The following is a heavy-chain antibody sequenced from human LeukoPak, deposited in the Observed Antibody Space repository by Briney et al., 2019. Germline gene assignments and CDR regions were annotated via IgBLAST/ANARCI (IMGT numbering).Heavy chain of an antibody. CDR3: ANGAAGRYCTSNICYR. CDR2: INSGGDDK. D-gene: IGHD2-2*01. J-gene: IGHJ4*02. CDR1: GFTVSSNY. Sequence: GGSLRLSCAASGFTVSSNYMSWVRQAPGKGLEWVSAINSGGDDKYYADSVRGRFTISRDNSKNTLYLHMNSLRAEDTAVYYCANGAAGRYCTSNICYRWGQGTLVTVSS. V-gene: IGHV3-53*01.